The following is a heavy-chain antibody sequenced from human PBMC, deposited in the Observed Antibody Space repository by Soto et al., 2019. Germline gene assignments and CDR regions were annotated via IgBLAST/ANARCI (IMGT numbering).Heavy chain of an antibody. V-gene: IGHV3-30*03. CDR1: GFTFSSYG. CDR3: PLGSYDPPIPEYYDLDV. J-gene: IGHJ6*02. Sequence: QVQLVESGGGVVQPGRSLRLSCAASGFTFSSYGMHWVRQAPGKGLEWVAVISYDGSNKYYADSVKGRFTISRDNSKNTQYRQMNSLGAEDTAVYHWPLGSYDPPIPEYYDLDVWGQGTTVTVSS. D-gene: IGHD3-16*01. CDR2: ISYDGSNK.